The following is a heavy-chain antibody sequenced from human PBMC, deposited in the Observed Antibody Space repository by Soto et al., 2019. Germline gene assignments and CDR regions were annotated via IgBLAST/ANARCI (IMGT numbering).Heavy chain of an antibody. J-gene: IGHJ4*02. Sequence: QVQLQESGPGLVKSSQTLFLTCSVSGGSISRNVYYWTWLRQHPGKGLEWIGHIYYAGSTYSNPSLKSRLSMSLDTSKNQFSLKLSSVTAADTAVYYCARGLTTLYYFDSWGQGTLVSVSS. V-gene: IGHV4-31*03. CDR3: ARGLTTLYYFDS. D-gene: IGHD1-1*01. CDR1: GGSISRNVYY. CDR2: IYYAGST.